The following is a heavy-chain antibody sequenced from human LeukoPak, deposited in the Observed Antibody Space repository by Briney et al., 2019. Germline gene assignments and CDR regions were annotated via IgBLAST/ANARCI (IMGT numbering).Heavy chain of an antibody. CDR2: IYYSGST. D-gene: IGHD3-10*01. V-gene: IGHV4-39*01. J-gene: IGHJ4*02. Sequence: SETLSLTCTVSGGSISSSSYYWGWIRQPPGKGLEWIGSIYYSGSTYYNPSLKSRVTISVDTSKNQFFLRLSSVTAADTAVYYCAAGEAGFDYWGQGTLVTVSS. CDR3: AAGEAGFDY. CDR1: GGSISSSSYY.